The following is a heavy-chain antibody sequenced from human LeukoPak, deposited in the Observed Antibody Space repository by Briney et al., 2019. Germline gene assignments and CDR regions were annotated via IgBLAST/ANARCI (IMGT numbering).Heavy chain of an antibody. Sequence: GSLRLSCSASGFTFGDYAMNWVRQTPGKGLEWIGEINHSGSTNYNPSLKSRVTISVDTSKNQFSLKLSSVTAADTAVYYCAREAVVVVPAASYNWFDPWGQGTLVTVSS. V-gene: IGHV4-34*01. D-gene: IGHD2-2*01. CDR1: GFTFGDYA. CDR3: AREAVVVVPAASYNWFDP. CDR2: INHSGST. J-gene: IGHJ5*02.